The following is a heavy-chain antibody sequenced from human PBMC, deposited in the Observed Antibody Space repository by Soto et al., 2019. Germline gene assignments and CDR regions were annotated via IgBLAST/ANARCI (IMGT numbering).Heavy chain of an antibody. CDR3: ARKNESFAFDI. Sequence: QVQLQQWGAGLLKPSETLSLTCAVYGGSFSGYYWSWIRQPPGKGLEWIGEINHSGSTNYNPSLKSRVTISVDTSKNQFSLKLSSVTAADTAVYYCARKNESFAFDIWGQGTMVTVSS. CDR2: INHSGST. D-gene: IGHD3-10*01. V-gene: IGHV4-34*01. J-gene: IGHJ3*02. CDR1: GGSFSGYY.